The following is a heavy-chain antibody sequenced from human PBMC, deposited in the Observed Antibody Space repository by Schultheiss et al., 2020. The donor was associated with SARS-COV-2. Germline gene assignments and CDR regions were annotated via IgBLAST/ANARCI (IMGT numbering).Heavy chain of an antibody. V-gene: IGHV4-39*07. CDR3: AREGGIVVVPAAILGRDYYYYYMDV. Sequence: SETLSLTCTVSGGSISSSSYYWGWIRQPPGKGLEWIGEINHYGSTNYNPSLKSRVTISVDTSKNQFSLKLSSVTAADTAVYYCAREGGIVVVPAAILGRDYYYYYMDVWGKGTTVTVSS. D-gene: IGHD2-2*02. J-gene: IGHJ6*03. CDR1: GGSISSSSYY. CDR2: INHYGST.